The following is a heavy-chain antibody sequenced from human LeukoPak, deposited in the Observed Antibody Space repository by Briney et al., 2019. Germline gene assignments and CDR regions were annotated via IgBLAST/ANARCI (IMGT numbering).Heavy chain of an antibody. V-gene: IGHV3-43*01. CDR3: ARDLVVPAAIPYYMDV. D-gene: IGHD2-2*01. CDR1: GFTFDDYT. Sequence: GGSLRLSCAASGFTFDDYTMHWVRHVPGKGLECISFITWDAGSTCYADSVKGRFTISRDDSKNTLYLQMNSLRAEDTAVYYCARDLVVPAAIPYYMDVWGKGTTVTVSS. J-gene: IGHJ6*03. CDR2: ITWDAGST.